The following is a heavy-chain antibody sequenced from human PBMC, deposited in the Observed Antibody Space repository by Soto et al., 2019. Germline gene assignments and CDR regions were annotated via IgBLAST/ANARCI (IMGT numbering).Heavy chain of an antibody. CDR1: GFTFSSYA. V-gene: IGHV3-30-3*01. Sequence: GSLRLSCSASGFTFSSYAMHWVRQAPGKGLEWVAVISYDGSNKYYADSVKGRFTISRDNSKNTLYLQMNSLRAEDTAVYYSARPLSRAAYGMYSWGPGTTITLAS. J-gene: IGHJ6*02. D-gene: IGHD6-25*01. CDR3: ARPLSRAAYGMYS. CDR2: ISYDGSNK.